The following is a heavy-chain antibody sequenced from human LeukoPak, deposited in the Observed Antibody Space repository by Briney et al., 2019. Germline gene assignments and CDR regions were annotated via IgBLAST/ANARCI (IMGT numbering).Heavy chain of an antibody. J-gene: IGHJ6*04. V-gene: IGHV1-69*13. D-gene: IGHD6-13*01. CDR2: IIPIFGTA. CDR3: ARGPYSSSWYGNYYYGMDV. CDR1: GGTFSSYA. Sequence: ASVKVSCKASGGTFSSYAISWVRQAPGQGLEWMGGIIPIFGTANYAQKFQGRVTITADESTSTAYMGLSSLRSEDTAVYYCARGPYSSSWYGNYYYGMDVWGKGTTVTVSS.